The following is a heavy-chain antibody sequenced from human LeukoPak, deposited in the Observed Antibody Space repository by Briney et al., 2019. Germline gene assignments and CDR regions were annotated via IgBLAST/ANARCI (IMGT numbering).Heavy chain of an antibody. CDR3: ARGHCSSTSCYYYYGMDV. J-gene: IGHJ6*02. CDR1: GFTLSSYW. CDR2: INSDGSST. V-gene: IGHV3-74*03. D-gene: IGHD2-2*01. Sequence: GGSLRLSCAASGFTLSSYWMPWVRQAPGKGLVWVSRINSDGSSTTYADSVKGRFTISRDNAQNTLHLQMNSLRDEDTAVYYCARGHCSSTSCYYYYGMDVWGQGTTVTVSS.